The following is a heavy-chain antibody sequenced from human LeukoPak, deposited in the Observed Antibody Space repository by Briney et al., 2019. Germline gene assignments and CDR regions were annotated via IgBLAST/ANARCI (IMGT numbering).Heavy chain of an antibody. Sequence: GRSLRLSCAASGFTFSSYVMHWVRQAPGKGLEWVAVIWYDGTNKYYADSVKGRFTISRDNSKNTLYLQMNSLRAEDTAVYYCARGLSVWFGESPLGYWGQGTLVTVSS. V-gene: IGHV3-33*01. CDR2: IWYDGTNK. CDR1: GFTFSSYV. D-gene: IGHD3-10*01. CDR3: ARGLSVWFGESPLGY. J-gene: IGHJ4*02.